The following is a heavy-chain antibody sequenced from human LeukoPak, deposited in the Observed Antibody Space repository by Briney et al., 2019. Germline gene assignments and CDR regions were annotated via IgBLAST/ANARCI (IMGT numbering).Heavy chain of an antibody. Sequence: SVKVSCKASGGTFSNYAISWVRQAPGQGLEWMGRIIPILGIANYAQKFQGRVTITADKSTSTAYMELSSLRSEDTAVYYCARSFTAMVFDYWGQGTLVTVSS. V-gene: IGHV1-69*04. J-gene: IGHJ4*02. CDR2: IIPILGIA. D-gene: IGHD5-18*01. CDR3: ARSFTAMVFDY. CDR1: GGTFSNYA.